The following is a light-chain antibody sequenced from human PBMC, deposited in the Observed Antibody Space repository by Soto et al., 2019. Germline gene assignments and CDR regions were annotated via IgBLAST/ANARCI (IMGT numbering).Light chain of an antibody. J-gene: IGLJ2*01. CDR2: EVS. V-gene: IGLV2-8*01. CDR3: SSYAGSNVL. CDR1: SSVVGGYDY. Sequence: QSALTQPPSASGSPGQSVTISCTGTSSVVGGYDYVFWYQQHPGKTPKLMIYEVSKRPSGVPDRFSGSKSGNTASLTVSGLQADDEADYYCSSYAGSNVLFGGGPKLTVL.